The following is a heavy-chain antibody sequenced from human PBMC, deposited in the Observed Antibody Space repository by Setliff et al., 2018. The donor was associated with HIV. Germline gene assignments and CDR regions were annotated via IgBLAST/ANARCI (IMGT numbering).Heavy chain of an antibody. Sequence: PGGSLRLSCAASGFTFNAHCMDGVRQAPGKGLEWVARSRNRADSDSTEYAASVKGRFTISRDESESSLFLQMHSLKTEDTAVYYCVRDLAATNMVRGRLYHYYYMDVWGKGTTVTVSS. CDR1: GFTFNAHC. V-gene: IGHV3-72*01. CDR2: SRNRADSDST. J-gene: IGHJ6*03. CDR3: VRDLAATNMVRGRLYHYYYMDV. D-gene: IGHD3-10*01.